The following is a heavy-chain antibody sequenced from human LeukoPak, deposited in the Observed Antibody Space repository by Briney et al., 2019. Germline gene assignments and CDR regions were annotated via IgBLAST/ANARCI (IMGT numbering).Heavy chain of an antibody. CDR1: GYTFTGYY. Sequence: ASVKVSCKASGYTFTGYYMHWVRQAPGQGLEWMGWINPNSGGTNYAQKFQGRVTMTRDTSISTAYMELSRLRSDDTAVYHCARGENGVWGSYRKNWFDPWGQGTLVTVSS. CDR3: ARGENGVWGSYRKNWFDP. D-gene: IGHD3-16*02. V-gene: IGHV1-2*02. J-gene: IGHJ5*02. CDR2: INPNSGGT.